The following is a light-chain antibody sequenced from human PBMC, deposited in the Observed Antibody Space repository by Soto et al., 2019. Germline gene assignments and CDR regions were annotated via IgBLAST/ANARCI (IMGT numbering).Light chain of an antibody. CDR3: QQYNSLWT. CDR1: QSISSW. J-gene: IGKJ1*01. CDR2: KAS. Sequence: DIQMTQSPSTLSASVGDRVTITCRASQSISSWLAWYQQKPGTAPKLLIYKASSLESGVPSRFSRSGSGTEFTVTISSLQPDGFATYYCQQYNSLWTFGQGTKVEIK. V-gene: IGKV1-5*03.